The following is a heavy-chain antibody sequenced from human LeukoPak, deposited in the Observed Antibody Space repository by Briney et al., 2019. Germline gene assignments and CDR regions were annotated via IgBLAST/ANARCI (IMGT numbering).Heavy chain of an antibody. CDR1: GFTFNNAW. D-gene: IGHD5-12*01. CDR3: TTVGLRHRGFDY. V-gene: IGHV3-15*01. J-gene: IGHJ4*02. CDR2: IKTKTDGGTT. Sequence: GGSLRLSCAAAGFTFNNAWMSWVRQAPGKGLEWVGLIKTKTDGGTTDYAAPVKGRFSISRDDSKNTVYLQLNSLQTEDTALYYCTTVGLRHRGFDYWGQGTLVTVSS.